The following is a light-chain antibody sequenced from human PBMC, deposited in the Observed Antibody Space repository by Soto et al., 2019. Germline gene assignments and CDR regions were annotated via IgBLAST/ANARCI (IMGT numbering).Light chain of an antibody. J-gene: IGLJ2*01. Sequence: QAVVTQPPSVSGAPGQRVTISCTGSSSNIGAGYDVHWYQQLPGTAPKLLIYGNSNRPSGVPDRFSGSKSGTSASLALTGLLAEDAAAYYCHSYDSSLSGSVFGGGTQLTVL. CDR1: SSNIGAGYD. V-gene: IGLV1-40*01. CDR3: HSYDSSLSGSV. CDR2: GNS.